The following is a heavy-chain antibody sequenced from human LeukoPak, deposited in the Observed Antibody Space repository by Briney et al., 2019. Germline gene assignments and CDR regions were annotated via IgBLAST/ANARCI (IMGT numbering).Heavy chain of an antibody. CDR1: GYTFTSYD. J-gene: IGHJ3*02. D-gene: IGHD3-9*01. V-gene: IGHV1-8*01. Sequence: GASVKVSCKASGYTFTSYDINWVRQATGQGLEWMGWMNPNSGNTGYAQKFQGRVTMTRNTSISTAYMELSSLRSEDTAVYYCARGPKRRYFDWLYRPLDAFDIWGQGTMVTVSS. CDR3: ARGPKRRYFDWLYRPLDAFDI. CDR2: MNPNSGNT.